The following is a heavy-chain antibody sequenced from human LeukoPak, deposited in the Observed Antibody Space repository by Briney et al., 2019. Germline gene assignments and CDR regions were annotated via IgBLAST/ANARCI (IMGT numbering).Heavy chain of an antibody. CDR1: GFTFSSYA. J-gene: IGHJ4*02. Sequence: TGGSLRLSCAASGFTFSSYAMHWVRQAPGKGLEYVSVISSNGGNIYYANSVKGRFTISRDNSKNTLYLQMNSLRAEDTAVYYCAKGTSWWWGQGTLVTVSS. CDR2: ISSNGGNI. V-gene: IGHV3-64*01. D-gene: IGHD2-2*01. CDR3: AKGTSWW.